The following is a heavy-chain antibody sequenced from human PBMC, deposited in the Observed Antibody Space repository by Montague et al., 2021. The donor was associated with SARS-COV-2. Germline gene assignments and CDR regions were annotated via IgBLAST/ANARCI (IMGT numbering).Heavy chain of an antibody. CDR3: AYISTTVSTGYFEP. Sequence: PALVKPTQTLTLTCSFSGFSPRTGGVGVGWFRQPPEKALEWLALIYWNDDERYTPSLRTRLTITKDISNNQLALIMTNMDPMDTCKYYCAYISTTVSTGYFEPGGQGNRVTVSS. D-gene: IGHD4-17*01. V-gene: IGHV2-5*01. CDR1: GFSPRTGGVG. J-gene: IGHJ5*02. CDR2: IYWNDDE.